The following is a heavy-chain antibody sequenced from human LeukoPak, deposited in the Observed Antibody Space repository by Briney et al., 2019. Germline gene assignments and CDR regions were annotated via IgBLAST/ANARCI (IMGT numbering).Heavy chain of an antibody. CDR1: GFSFSNFP. J-gene: IGHJ4*02. CDR2: VSSDGGST. Sequence: GGSLRLSCSPSGFSFSNFPMHWVRQAPGKGLEYVSAVSSDGGSTYYADSVRGRFTISRDTSKNTLSLQIGRLRAPDTELYYFVKAFLFGRVSYCSDGGRGTLVRVS. CDR3: VKAFLFGRVSYCSD. V-gene: IGHV3-64D*09. D-gene: IGHD2-21*02.